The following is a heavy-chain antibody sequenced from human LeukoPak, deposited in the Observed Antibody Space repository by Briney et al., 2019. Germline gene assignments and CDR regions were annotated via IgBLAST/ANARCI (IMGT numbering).Heavy chain of an antibody. J-gene: IGHJ4*02. CDR3: ASGGYSGYAFDY. Sequence: PSETLSLTCTVSGGSISSSSYYWGWIRQPPGKGLEWIGYIYYSGITRYNPSLKSRVTISVDTSKNQFSLKLSSVTALDTAVYYCASGGYSGYAFDYWGQGILVTVSS. CDR2: IYYSGIT. CDR1: GGSISSSSYY. D-gene: IGHD5-12*01. V-gene: IGHV4-61*05.